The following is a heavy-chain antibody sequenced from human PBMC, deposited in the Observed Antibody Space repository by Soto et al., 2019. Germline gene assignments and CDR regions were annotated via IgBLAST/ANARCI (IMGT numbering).Heavy chain of an antibody. D-gene: IGHD3-22*01. Sequence: QVQLQESGPGLVKPSQTLSLTCTVSGGSISSGGYYWSWIRQHPGKGLEWIGYIYYSGSTYYNPSLKSRVTISVDTSKNQFSLKLISGTAADTAVYSCARHGYYYDSSGYYIKGDAFDIWGQGTMVTVSS. J-gene: IGHJ3*02. CDR1: GGSISSGGYY. CDR3: ARHGYYYDSSGYYIKGDAFDI. V-gene: IGHV4-31*03. CDR2: IYYSGST.